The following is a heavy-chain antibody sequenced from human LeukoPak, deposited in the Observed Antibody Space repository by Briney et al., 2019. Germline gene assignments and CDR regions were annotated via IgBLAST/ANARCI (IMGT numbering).Heavy chain of an antibody. CDR3: ARVPDYGDAFDI. CDR1: GFTFSSYE. V-gene: IGHV3-48*03. D-gene: IGHD4-17*01. Sequence: PGGSLRLSCAASGFTFSSYEMNWVRQAPGKGLEWVSYISSSGSTIYYADSVKGRFTISRDNAKNSLCLQMNSLRAEDTAVYYCARVPDYGDAFDIWGQGTMVTVSS. J-gene: IGHJ3*02. CDR2: ISSSGSTI.